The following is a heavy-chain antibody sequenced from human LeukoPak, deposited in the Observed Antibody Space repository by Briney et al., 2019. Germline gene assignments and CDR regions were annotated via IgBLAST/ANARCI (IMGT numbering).Heavy chain of an antibody. CDR1: GGSWSGDY. J-gene: IGHJ6*02. CDR3: ARFPGIAAAGVTYYYGMDV. V-gene: IGHV4-34*01. Sequence: SETLSLTCAVYGGSWSGDYGSWSRQPPGKGLEWIGEMNDSGSTNYNPSLKTRVTISVPTSKTQSSLKLSSVTAADTAVYYCARFPGIAAAGVTYYYGMDVWGQGTTVTVSS. D-gene: IGHD6-13*01. CDR2: MNDSGST.